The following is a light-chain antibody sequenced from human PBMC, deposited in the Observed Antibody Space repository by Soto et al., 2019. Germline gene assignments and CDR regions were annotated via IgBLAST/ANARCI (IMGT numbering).Light chain of an antibody. J-gene: IGKJ5*01. CDR1: QPITSNY. CDR2: GAS. V-gene: IGKV3D-20*02. Sequence: ALTQSPGTLSLSPGERATLSCRASQPITSNYLAWYQQRSGQAPRLLISGASSRATGVTDRFSGSGSGTDFTLTINSLEPEDFAVYYCQQRSNWPSITFGQGTRLEIK. CDR3: QQRSNWPSIT.